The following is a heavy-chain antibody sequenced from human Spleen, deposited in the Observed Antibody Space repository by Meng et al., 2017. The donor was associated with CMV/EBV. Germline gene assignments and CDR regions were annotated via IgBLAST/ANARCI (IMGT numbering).Heavy chain of an antibody. J-gene: IGHJ4*02. V-gene: IGHV1-8*01. CDR2: MNPNSENT. D-gene: IGHD4-23*01. Sequence: ASVKVSCKASGYTFTSYDINWVRQATGQGREWMGWMNPNSENTGYAQKYQGRVTMTTNTSISTVYMELSSLESEDTAVYYCARGMVTPYWGQGTLVTVPS. CDR1: GYTFTSYD. CDR3: ARGMVTPY.